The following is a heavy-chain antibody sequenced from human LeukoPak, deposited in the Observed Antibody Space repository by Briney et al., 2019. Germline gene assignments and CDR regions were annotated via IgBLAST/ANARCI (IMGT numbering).Heavy chain of an antibody. CDR1: GGSISSYY. CDR3: ARGDPGYSSGWYTYYYYYYYMDV. V-gene: IGHV4-59*01. J-gene: IGHJ6*03. D-gene: IGHD6-19*01. Sequence: PSQTLSLTCTVSGGSISSYYWSWIRQPPGKGLEWLGYIYYSGSANYNPSLKSRVTISVDTSKNQFSLKLSSVTAADTAVYYCARGDPGYSSGWYTYYYYYYYMDVWGKGTTVTVSS. CDR2: IYYSGSA.